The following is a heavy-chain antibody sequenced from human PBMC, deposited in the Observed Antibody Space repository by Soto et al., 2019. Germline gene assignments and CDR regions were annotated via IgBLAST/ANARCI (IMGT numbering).Heavy chain of an antibody. CDR2: IFPRDSDV. J-gene: IGHJ4*01. Sequence: PRESLKISCRASGYDFTNFWIGWVSQMPGKGLQWVGIIFPRDSDVRLSPSFEGRVTISVEKAINTAHLEWSRLEASDTAVYYCARHFDCSTTSCYIDYWGQGSPVTVYS. D-gene: IGHD2-2*01. V-gene: IGHV5-51*01. CDR3: ARHFDCSTTSCYIDY. CDR1: GYDFTNFW.